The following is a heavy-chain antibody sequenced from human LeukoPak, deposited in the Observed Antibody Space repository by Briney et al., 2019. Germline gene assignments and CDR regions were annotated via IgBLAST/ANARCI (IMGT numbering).Heavy chain of an antibody. CDR3: AREGRDGYNYNY. D-gene: IGHD5-24*01. CDR2: ISSSSSYI. V-gene: IGHV3-21*01. Sequence: GGSLRLSCAASGFTFGSYAMSWVRQAPGKGLEWVSSISSSSSYIYYADSVKGRFTISRDNAKNSLYLQMNSLRAEDTAVYYCAREGRDGYNYNYWGQGTLVTVSS. J-gene: IGHJ4*02. CDR1: GFTFGSYA.